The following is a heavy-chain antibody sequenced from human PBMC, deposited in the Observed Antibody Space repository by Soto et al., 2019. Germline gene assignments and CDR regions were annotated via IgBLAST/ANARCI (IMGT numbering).Heavy chain of an antibody. CDR2: IIPIFGTA. CDR3: ARDKIGGYPLDY. Sequence: GASVKVSCKASGGTFSSYAISWVRQAPGQGLEWMGGIIPIFGTANYAQKFQGRVTITADESTSTAHMELSSLRSEDTAVYYCARDKIGGYPLDYWGQGTLVTVSS. CDR1: GGTFSSYA. D-gene: IGHD5-12*01. J-gene: IGHJ4*02. V-gene: IGHV1-69*13.